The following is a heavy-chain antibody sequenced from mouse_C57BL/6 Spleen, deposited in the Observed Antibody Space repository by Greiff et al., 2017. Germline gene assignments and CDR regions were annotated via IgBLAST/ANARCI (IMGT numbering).Heavy chain of an antibody. CDR2: INPNNGGT. CDR3: ARSEDGGYFDV. CDR1: GYTFTDYN. J-gene: IGHJ1*03. Sequence: VQLQQSGPELVKPGASVKIPCKASGYTFTDYNMDWVKQSHGKSLEWIGDINPNNGGTIYNQKFKGKATLTVDKSSSTAYMELRSLTSEDTAVYYCARSEDGGYFDVWGTGTTVTVSS. V-gene: IGHV1-18*01. D-gene: IGHD2-3*01.